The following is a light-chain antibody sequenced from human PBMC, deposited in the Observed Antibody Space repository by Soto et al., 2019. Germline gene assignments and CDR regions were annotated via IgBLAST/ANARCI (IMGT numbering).Light chain of an antibody. J-gene: IGKJ1*01. CDR3: QQYETFSGT. V-gene: IGKV1-5*01. Sequence: DIEMTQSPSTLPASLGDTVTVTCRASQSVSGWLAWYQQKPGEAPKLLIYDVSALPRGVPSRFRGSGSGTKFTLTIASLQPDDFATYYCQQYETFSGTFGPGTKVDIK. CDR2: DVS. CDR1: QSVSGW.